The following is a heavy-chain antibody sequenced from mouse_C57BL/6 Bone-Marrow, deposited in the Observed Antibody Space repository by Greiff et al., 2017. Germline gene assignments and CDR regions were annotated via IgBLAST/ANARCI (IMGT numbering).Heavy chain of an antibody. J-gene: IGHJ4*01. D-gene: IGHD2-4*01. V-gene: IGHV5-6*01. Sequence: EVQLVESGGDLVKPGGSLKLSCAASGFTFSSYGMSWVRQTPDQRLEWVATISSGGSYTYYPDSVKGRFTISRDNAKNTLYLQMSSLKSEDTAMYYCARHDLITDYYALDYWGQGTSVTVSS. CDR1: GFTFSSYG. CDR3: ARHDLITDYYALDY. CDR2: ISSGGSYT.